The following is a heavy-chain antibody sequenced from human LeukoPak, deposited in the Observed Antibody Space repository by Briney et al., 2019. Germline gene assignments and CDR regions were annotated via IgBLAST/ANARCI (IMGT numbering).Heavy chain of an antibody. J-gene: IGHJ4*02. CDR1: GYSITSACY. CDR3: ARERGSQYYFDY. D-gene: IGHD3-16*01. Sequence: SETLSLTCSVSGYSITSACYWGWIRQPPGKGLEWIGTMYHSGSTYYNPSLKSRVTISVDTSKNQFSLKLNSVTAADTAVYYCARERGSQYYFDYWGQGTLVTVSS. V-gene: IGHV4-38-2*02. CDR2: MYHSGST.